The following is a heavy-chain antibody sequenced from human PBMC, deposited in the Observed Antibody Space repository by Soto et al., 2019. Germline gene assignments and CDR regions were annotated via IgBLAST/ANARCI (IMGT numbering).Heavy chain of an antibody. CDR3: ARDLRQLLSHNYYYYYLDV. CDR1: GFTFSDYQ. Sequence: QVHLVESGGGLVKPGGSLRLSCAASGFTFSDYQMSWIRQAAGKGLEWVSYIGSSGFSVYYEDSVKGRFTISRDNANNSLYLEMNSLRAEDSAVYYCARDLRQLLSHNYYYYYLDVWGKGTTVSVSS. D-gene: IGHD2-2*01. CDR2: IGSSGFSV. J-gene: IGHJ6*03. V-gene: IGHV3-11*01.